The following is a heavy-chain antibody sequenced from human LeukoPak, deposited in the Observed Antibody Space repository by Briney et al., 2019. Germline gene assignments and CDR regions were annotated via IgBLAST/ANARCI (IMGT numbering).Heavy chain of an antibody. D-gene: IGHD3-10*01. Sequence: SETLSLTCAVYGVSFSGYYWSWIRQPAGKGLEWIGYIYYSGSTDYNPSLKSRVTISVDTSKNQFSLKLSSVTAADTAVYYCARAHRSGSYAFDIWGPGTEVIVSS. J-gene: IGHJ3*02. CDR1: GVSFSGYY. CDR2: IYYSGST. CDR3: ARAHRSGSYAFDI. V-gene: IGHV4-59*01.